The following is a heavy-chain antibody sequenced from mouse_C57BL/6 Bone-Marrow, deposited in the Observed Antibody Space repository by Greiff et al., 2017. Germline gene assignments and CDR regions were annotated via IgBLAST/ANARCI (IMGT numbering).Heavy chain of an antibody. CDR2: INPNYGGT. J-gene: IGHJ2*01. Sequence: EVQLQQSGPVLVKPGASVKISCKASGYTFTDYYMNWVKQSHGKSLEWIGDINPNYGGTSYNQKFKGKATLTVDKSSSTAYMELCSLTSEYSAVYYCASRHYYGSSYGFDYWGQGTTLTVSS. CDR1: GYTFTDYY. D-gene: IGHD1-1*01. V-gene: IGHV1-26*01. CDR3: ASRHYYGSSYGFDY.